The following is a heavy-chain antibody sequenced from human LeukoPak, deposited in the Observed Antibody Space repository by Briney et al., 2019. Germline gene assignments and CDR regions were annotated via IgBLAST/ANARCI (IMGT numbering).Heavy chain of an antibody. CDR1: EYTFTSYD. J-gene: IGHJ5*02. CDR2: MNPNSGNT. D-gene: IGHD2-21*01. Sequence: ASVKVSCMASEYTFTSYDINWVRQATGQGLEWMGWMNPNSGNTGYAQKFKGRVTMTRNISMSTAYMELSSLRSEDTAVYYCARGSLISQYSGGLYWFDTWGQGTLVAVSS. CDR3: ARGSLISQYSGGLYWFDT. V-gene: IGHV1-8*01.